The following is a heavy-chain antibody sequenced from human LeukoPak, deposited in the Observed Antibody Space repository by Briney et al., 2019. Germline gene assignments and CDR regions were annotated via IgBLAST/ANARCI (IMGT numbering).Heavy chain of an antibody. Sequence: PGGSLRLSCAASGFTFSSYAMRWVRQAPGRGLEWVAVISYDGSNKYYADSVKGRFTISRDNSKNTLYLQMNSLRAEDTAVYYCARDHTPFQLAPMYYFDYWGQGTLVTVSS. V-gene: IGHV3-30-3*01. CDR3: ARDHTPFQLAPMYYFDY. J-gene: IGHJ4*02. D-gene: IGHD2-2*01. CDR1: GFTFSSYA. CDR2: ISYDGSNK.